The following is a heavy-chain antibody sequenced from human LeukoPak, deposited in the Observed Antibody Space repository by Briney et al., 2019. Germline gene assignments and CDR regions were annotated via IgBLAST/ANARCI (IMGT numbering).Heavy chain of an antibody. CDR1: GYTLTELS. V-gene: IGHV1-24*01. CDR3: ARDKPRSYYDFWSGYYSGSDFREERYGMDV. D-gene: IGHD3-3*01. CDR2: FDPEDGGT. Sequence: GASVKVSCKVSGYTLTELSMHWVRQAPGKGLEWMGGFDPEDGGTNYAQKFQGRVTMTRDTSISTAYMELSRLRSDDTAVYYCARDKPRSYYDFWSGYYSGSDFREERYGMDVWGQGTTVTVSS. J-gene: IGHJ6*02.